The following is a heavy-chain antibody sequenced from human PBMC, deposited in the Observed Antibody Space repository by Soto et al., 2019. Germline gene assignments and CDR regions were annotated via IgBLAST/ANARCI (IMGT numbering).Heavy chain of an antibody. CDR2: IYWDDDR. V-gene: IGHV2-5*02. Sequence: QITLKESGPTLVRPTQTLTLTCTFSEFSLSAGGVGVGWIRQPPGKALAWLAIIYWDDDRRYSPSLRSRPAITKDTAKSPVVLTMANVEPVDTGTYFCSHIMISYGGVIRKDAFDFWGQGTMVTVSS. J-gene: IGHJ3*01. CDR3: SHIMISYGGVIRKDAFDF. CDR1: EFSLSAGGVG. D-gene: IGHD3-16*02.